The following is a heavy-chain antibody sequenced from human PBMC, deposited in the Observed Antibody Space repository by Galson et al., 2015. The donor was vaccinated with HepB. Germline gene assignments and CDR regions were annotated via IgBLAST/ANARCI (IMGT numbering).Heavy chain of an antibody. D-gene: IGHD6-19*01. Sequence: SLRLSCAASGFTVSSNYMSWVRQAPGEGLEWVSVIYNAGNTYYADSVKGRFTISRDNSKNTLYLQMNSLRAEDTAVYYCARGEEAVAGPFDYWGQGTLVTVSS. J-gene: IGHJ4*02. V-gene: IGHV3-53*01. CDR1: GFTVSSNY. CDR3: ARGEEAVAGPFDY. CDR2: IYNAGNT.